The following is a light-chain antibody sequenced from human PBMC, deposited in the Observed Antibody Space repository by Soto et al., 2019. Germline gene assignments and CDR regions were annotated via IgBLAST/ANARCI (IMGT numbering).Light chain of an antibody. J-gene: IGKJ2*02. CDR2: DAS. Sequence: EIVLTQSPATLSLSPGERATLSCRASQSVSSYLAWYQQKPGQAPRLLIYDASNRATGIPARFSGSGSGTDFTLSSSSLEPEDFAVYYCQQRSNWPRGTFGQGTKLEIK. CDR3: QQRSNWPRGT. V-gene: IGKV3-11*01. CDR1: QSVSSY.